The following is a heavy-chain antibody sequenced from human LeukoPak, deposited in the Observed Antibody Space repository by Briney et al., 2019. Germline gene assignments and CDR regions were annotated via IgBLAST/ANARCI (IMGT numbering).Heavy chain of an antibody. CDR1: GFTFSSYA. Sequence: PGGSLRLSCAASGFTFSSYAMSWFRQAPGKGLEWVSTIIGSGVYTYYADSVKGRFTISRYNSTNTLYLQINTLRAETTAVYYFPKYFASGSYYKLPHWGEGTLVTVS. CDR3: PKYFASGSYYKLPH. CDR2: IIGSGVYT. V-gene: IGHV3-23*01. D-gene: IGHD3-10*01. J-gene: IGHJ1*01.